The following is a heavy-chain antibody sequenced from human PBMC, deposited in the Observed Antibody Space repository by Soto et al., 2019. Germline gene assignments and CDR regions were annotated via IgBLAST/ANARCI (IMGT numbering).Heavy chain of an antibody. J-gene: IGHJ6*02. Sequence: QVQLVESGGGVVQPGRSLRLSCAASGFTFSSYGMQWVRQAPGKGLEWVAVIWYDGSNKYYSDSVKGRFTISRDNSKNTLYLQRNSLRADDTAVDYCARDTARITGTEDYAYGMDIWGQGTTVTVSS. CDR3: ARDTARITGTEDYAYGMDI. CDR2: IWYDGSNK. D-gene: IGHD1-7*01. V-gene: IGHV3-33*01. CDR1: GFTFSSYG.